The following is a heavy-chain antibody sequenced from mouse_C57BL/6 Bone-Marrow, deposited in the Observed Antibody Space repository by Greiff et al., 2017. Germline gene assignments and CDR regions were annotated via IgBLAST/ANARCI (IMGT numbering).Heavy chain of an antibody. CDR2: ISRGSSTI. Sequence: EVKVVESGGGLVKPGGSLKLSCAASGFTFSDYGMHWVRQAPEKGLELVAYISRGSSTIYYADTVKGRFAISRDNAKNTLFLQMTSLRSEDTAMYYCARPLLRGGYYYAMDDWGKGTSVTVSS. J-gene: IGHJ4*01. CDR1: GFTFSDYG. CDR3: ARPLLRGGYYYAMDD. V-gene: IGHV5-17*01. D-gene: IGHD1-1*01.